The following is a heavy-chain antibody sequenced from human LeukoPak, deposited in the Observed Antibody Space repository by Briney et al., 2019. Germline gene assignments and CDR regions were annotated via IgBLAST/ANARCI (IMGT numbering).Heavy chain of an antibody. CDR3: ARVTSSRKSFDP. J-gene: IGHJ5*02. Sequence: PSQTLSLTCTVSGGSISSGSYYWSWIRQPAGKGLEWIGRIYTSGSTNYNPSLKSRVTISVDTSKNQFSLKLGSVTAADTAVYYCARVTSSRKSFDPWGQGTLVTVSS. CDR2: IYTSGST. D-gene: IGHD6-13*01. CDR1: GGSISSGSYY. V-gene: IGHV4-61*02.